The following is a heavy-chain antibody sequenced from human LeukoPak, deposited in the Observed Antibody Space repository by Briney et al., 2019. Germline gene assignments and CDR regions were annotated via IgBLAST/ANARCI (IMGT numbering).Heavy chain of an antibody. CDR2: SHYSRST. Sequence: SETLSLTCTVSGGSITNNNYYWGWIRHPPGKGLEWIGNSHYSRSTYYNPSLKSRVTISVDTSKNQFSLKLSSVTAADTGIYFCARQTYYYGSGSYDTIDYWGQGTLVTVSS. CDR1: GGSITNNNYY. V-gene: IGHV4-39*01. CDR3: ARQTYYYGSGSYDTIDY. D-gene: IGHD3-10*01. J-gene: IGHJ4*02.